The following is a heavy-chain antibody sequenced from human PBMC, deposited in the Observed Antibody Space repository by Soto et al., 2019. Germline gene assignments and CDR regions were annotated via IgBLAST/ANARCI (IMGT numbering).Heavy chain of an antibody. V-gene: IGHV1-69*02. D-gene: IGHD3-10*01. CDR3: AASYGSGSRAFDY. CDR1: GDTFNSYT. Sequence: QVQLVQSGPEVKMPGSSVKVSCKASGDTFNSYTINWVRQAPGQGLQWMGRTIPILAMSNYALKFQGRVTLTPDKXTTTAYMELSRLRSDDTAVYYCAASYGSGSRAFDYWGQGTLVTVSS. J-gene: IGHJ4*02. CDR2: TIPILAMS.